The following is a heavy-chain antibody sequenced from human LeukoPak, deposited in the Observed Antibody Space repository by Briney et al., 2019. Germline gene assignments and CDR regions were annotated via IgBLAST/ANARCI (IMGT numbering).Heavy chain of an antibody. CDR1: GFTFSSYW. CDR3: ARDSLYAIDY. D-gene: IGHD2-8*01. J-gene: IGHJ4*02. V-gene: IGHV3-7*01. Sequence: GGSLRLSCAASGFTFSSYWMSWVRQAPGKGLEWVGNIKQDGSEKYYVDSVKGRFTISRDNAKNALYLQMNSLRAEDTAVYYCARDSLYAIDYWGQRTLVTVST. CDR2: IKQDGSEK.